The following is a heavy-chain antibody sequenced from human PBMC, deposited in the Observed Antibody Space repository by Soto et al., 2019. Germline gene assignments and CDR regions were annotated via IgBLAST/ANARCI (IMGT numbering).Heavy chain of an antibody. CDR1: GYTFTSYG. CDR2: ISAYNGNT. CDR3: ARDGRDNYAILTGPPYNWFDP. D-gene: IGHD3-9*01. Sequence: QVQLVQSGAEVKKPGASVKVSCKASGYTFTSYGISWVRQAPGQGLEWMGWISAYNGNTNYAQKLQGRVTMTTDTSTXXDXMXLRSLRSDDTAVYYCARDGRDNYAILTGPPYNWFDPWGQGTLVTVSS. V-gene: IGHV1-18*01. J-gene: IGHJ5*02.